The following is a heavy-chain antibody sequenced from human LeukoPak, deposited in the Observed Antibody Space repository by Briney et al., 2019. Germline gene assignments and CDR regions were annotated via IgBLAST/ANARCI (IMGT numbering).Heavy chain of an antibody. CDR3: AKGDTS. CDR1: GFNFSNYD. V-gene: IGHV3-30*02. CDR2: IRYDGSDK. D-gene: IGHD2-21*02. J-gene: IGHJ5*02. Sequence: PGGSLRLSCAASGFNFSNYDMHWVRQAPGKGLEWVAFIRYDGSDKYYADSVKGRFTISRDNSKNTLYLQVNSLGTEDTAVYYCAKGDTSWGQGTLVTVSS.